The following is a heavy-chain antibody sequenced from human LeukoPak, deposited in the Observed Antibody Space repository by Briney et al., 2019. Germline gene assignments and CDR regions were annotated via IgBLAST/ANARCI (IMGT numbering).Heavy chain of an antibody. Sequence: PGGSLRLSCAASGFTFGSYSMNWVRQAPGKGLEWVSYISSSSSTIYYADSVKGRFTISRDNAKNSLYLQMNSLRAEDTAVYYCARDGWSLPTLSSTYYYYGMDVWGQGTTVTVSS. CDR3: ARDGWSLPTLSSTYYYYGMDV. V-gene: IGHV3-48*01. J-gene: IGHJ6*02. CDR2: ISSSSSTI. D-gene: IGHD3-16*02. CDR1: GFTFGSYS.